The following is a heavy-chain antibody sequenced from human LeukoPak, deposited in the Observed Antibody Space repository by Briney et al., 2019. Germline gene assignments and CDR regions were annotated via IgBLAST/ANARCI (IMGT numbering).Heavy chain of an antibody. Sequence: GGSLRLSCAASGFTFSSYGMHWVRQAPGKGLEWVAVISYDGSNKYYADSVKGRFTISRDNSKNTLYLQMNSLRAEDTAVYYCAKSRKLIAAAANFGYWGQGTPVTVSS. D-gene: IGHD6-13*01. CDR3: AKSRKLIAAAANFGY. J-gene: IGHJ4*02. V-gene: IGHV3-30*18. CDR1: GFTFSSYG. CDR2: ISYDGSNK.